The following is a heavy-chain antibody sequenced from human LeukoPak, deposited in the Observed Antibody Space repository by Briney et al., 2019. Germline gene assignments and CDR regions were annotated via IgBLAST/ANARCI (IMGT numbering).Heavy chain of an antibody. D-gene: IGHD4-17*01. CDR1: GGSISYYY. V-gene: IGHV4-59*08. CDR2: IYYSGTT. CDR3: ARHSGDYGDYPNWFDP. Sequence: SETLSLTCTVSGGSISYYYWSWIRQPPGKGLEWIGYIYYSGTTNYNPSLLSRVTISVDTTKNQFSLKLTSVTAADTAIYYCARHSGDYGDYPNWFDPWGQGTLVTVSS. J-gene: IGHJ5*02.